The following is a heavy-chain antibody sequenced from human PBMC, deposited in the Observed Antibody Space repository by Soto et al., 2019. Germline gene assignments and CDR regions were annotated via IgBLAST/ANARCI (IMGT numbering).Heavy chain of an antibody. Sequence: QVQLVQSGAEVKKPGASVKVSCKASGYTFSNYGISWVRQGPGQGLEWMGWISGYNGNTHYEEKVQDRIKMTTDTNKSTTNLELRSLRSDDTAVYFCARDPGFGFGYSYAFAMDVWCQGTTVTVSS. J-gene: IGHJ6*02. CDR2: ISGYNGNT. CDR3: ARDPGFGFGYSYAFAMDV. D-gene: IGHD5-18*01. CDR1: GYTFSNYG. V-gene: IGHV1-18*01.